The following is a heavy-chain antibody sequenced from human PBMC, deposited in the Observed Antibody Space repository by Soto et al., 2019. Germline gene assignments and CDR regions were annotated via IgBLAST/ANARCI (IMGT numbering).Heavy chain of an antibody. CDR2: ISVYNGNT. CDR3: ARCKDFWSGYSRGGMDV. CDR1: GYTFTTYG. Sequence: QVLLVQSGAEVKEPGASVRVSCKASGYTFTTYGIAWVRQAPGQGPEWMGRISVYNGNTNSAQKVRGRVTMTTDTYTNTAYMELRSLRSDDTAVYYCARCKDFWSGYSRGGMDVWGQGTTVTVSS. V-gene: IGHV1-18*01. J-gene: IGHJ6*02. D-gene: IGHD3-3*01.